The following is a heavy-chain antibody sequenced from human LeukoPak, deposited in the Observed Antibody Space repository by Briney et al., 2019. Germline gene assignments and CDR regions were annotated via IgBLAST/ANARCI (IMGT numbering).Heavy chain of an antibody. D-gene: IGHD4-17*01. V-gene: IGHV1-2*06. CDR1: GYTFTGYH. Sequence: GASVKVSCKASGYTFTGYHMHWVRRAPGQGLEWMGRINPNSGDTNYAQKLQGRVTMTTDTSTSTAYMELRSLRSDDTAVYYCARDRATVTTYFDYWGQGTLVTVSS. J-gene: IGHJ4*02. CDR2: INPNSGDT. CDR3: ARDRATVTTYFDY.